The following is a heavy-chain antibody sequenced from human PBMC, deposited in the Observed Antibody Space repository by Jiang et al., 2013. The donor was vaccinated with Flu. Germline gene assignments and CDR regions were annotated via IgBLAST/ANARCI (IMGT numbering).Heavy chain of an antibody. CDR1: YW. J-gene: IGHJ4*02. Sequence: YWISWVRQMPGKGLEWMGRVDPSESYTIYSPSFQGHVTISADKSISTACVQWSSLKASDTAMYYCARPRGYSGYDQYDYWGQGTLVTVSS. D-gene: IGHD5-12*01. V-gene: IGHV5-10-1*01. CDR3: ARPRGYSGYDQYDY. CDR2: VDPSESYT.